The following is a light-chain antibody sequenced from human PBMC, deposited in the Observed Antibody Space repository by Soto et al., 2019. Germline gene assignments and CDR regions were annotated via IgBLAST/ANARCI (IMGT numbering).Light chain of an antibody. CDR1: TGAVTSGHY. CDR2: DTS. Sequence: QAVVTQEPSLTVSPGGTVTLTCGSSTGAVTSGHYPYWFQQKPGQAPRTLIYDTSNKHSWTPARFSGSLLGGKAALTLSGAQPADEAEYYCLLSDRGARGVFGGGTKLTVL. V-gene: IGLV7-46*01. J-gene: IGLJ3*02. CDR3: LLSDRGARGV.